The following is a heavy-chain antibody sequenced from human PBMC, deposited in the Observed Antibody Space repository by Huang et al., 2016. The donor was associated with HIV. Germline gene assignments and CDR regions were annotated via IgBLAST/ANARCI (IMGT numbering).Heavy chain of an antibody. V-gene: IGHV4-34*01. CDR2: INHSEST. Sequence: QVQLQQWGAGLLRPSETLSLTCAVYGGSFSGYYGTWIRQPPGKGRELIGEINHSESTNYNPSLKSRVTISVDTSRNQFSLTLTSVTAADTAVNYCARGQGGYYYYYMDVWGKGTTVTVSS. CDR1: GGSFSGYY. J-gene: IGHJ6*03. CDR3: ARGQGGYYYYYMDV.